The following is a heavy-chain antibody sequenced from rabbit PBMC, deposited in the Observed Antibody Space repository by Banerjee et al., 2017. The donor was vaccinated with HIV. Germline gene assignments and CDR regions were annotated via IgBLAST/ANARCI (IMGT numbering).Heavy chain of an antibody. D-gene: IGHD6-1*01. CDR1: GFSFSSSYY. CDR2: IYTGSSGST. CDR3: ARAGDYDYTYGYAGYPM. Sequence: QQQLEESGGGLVQPEGSLTLTCTASGFSFSSSYYMCWVRQAPGKGLEWIGCIYTGSSGSTYYASWAKGRFTISKTSSTTVTLQMTSLTAADTATYFCARAGDYDYTYGYAGYPMWGPGTLVTVS. V-gene: IGHV1S45*01. J-gene: IGHJ4*01.